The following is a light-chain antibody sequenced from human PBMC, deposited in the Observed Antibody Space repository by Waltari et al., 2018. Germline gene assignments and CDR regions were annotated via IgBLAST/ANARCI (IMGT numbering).Light chain of an antibody. CDR3: QSYDRSTVI. Sequence: NFILTQPHSVSESPGKTITISCTRSSGSIASNYVQWYRQRPGSAPTTLINEDNQRASGVPYRFSGSIDYSSNSAFLTISTLKTEDEADYYCQSYDRSTVIFGGGTKLTVL. J-gene: IGLJ2*01. CDR2: EDN. V-gene: IGLV6-57*03. CDR1: SGSIASNY.